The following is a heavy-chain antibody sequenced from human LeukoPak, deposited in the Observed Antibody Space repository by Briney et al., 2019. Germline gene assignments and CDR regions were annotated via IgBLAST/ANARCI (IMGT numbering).Heavy chain of an antibody. CDR2: ISGDGGST. V-gene: IGHV3-43*02. CDR1: GFTFDDYA. Sequence: GGSLRLSCAASGFTFDDYAMHWVRQAPGKGLEWVSLISGDGGSTYYADSVKGRFTISRDNAKESLFLQMNSLRADDTAVYYCARENWATFDYWGQGALVTVSS. D-gene: IGHD7-27*01. J-gene: IGHJ4*02. CDR3: ARENWATFDY.